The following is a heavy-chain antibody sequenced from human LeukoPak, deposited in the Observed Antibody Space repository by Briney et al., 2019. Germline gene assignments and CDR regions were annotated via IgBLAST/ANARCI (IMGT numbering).Heavy chain of an antibody. D-gene: IGHD1-26*01. CDR2: IKLDGSEK. Sequence: GGSLRLSCAASGFSLSNYWISWVRQAPGKGLEWVANIKLDGSEKYYVNSVKGRFTISRDNAKNSLILQMNSLGAEDTAVYYCARETRGSYVLGLDSWGQGTLVTVSS. CDR1: GFSLSNYW. V-gene: IGHV3-7*01. J-gene: IGHJ4*02. CDR3: ARETRGSYVLGLDS.